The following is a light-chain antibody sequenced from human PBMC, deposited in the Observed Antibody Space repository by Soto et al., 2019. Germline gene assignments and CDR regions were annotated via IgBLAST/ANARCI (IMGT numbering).Light chain of an antibody. V-gene: IGLV3-27*01. Sequence: SYELTQPSSVSVSPGQTARITCSGDMLAKRFSRWFQQRPGQAPILILYQDTERPSGIPERFSGSTSGTTVTLTINDAQVEDEADYYCCSATDNSLLFGGGTKLTVL. CDR3: CSATDNSLL. CDR2: QDT. J-gene: IGLJ3*02. CDR1: MLAKRF.